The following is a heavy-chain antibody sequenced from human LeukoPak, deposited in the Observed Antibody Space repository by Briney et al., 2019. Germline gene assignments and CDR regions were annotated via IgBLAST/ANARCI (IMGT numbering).Heavy chain of an antibody. CDR3: ARGIGHYDFWSGYYTGMWFDP. CDR2: INHSGST. V-gene: IGHV4-34*01. CDR1: GGSISSYY. Sequence: SSETLSLTCTVSGGSISSYYWSWIRQPPGKGLEWIGEINHSGSTNYNPSLKSRVTISVDTSKNQFSLKQSSVTAADTAVYYCARGIGHYDFWSGYYTGMWFDPWGQGTLVTVSS. J-gene: IGHJ5*02. D-gene: IGHD3-3*01.